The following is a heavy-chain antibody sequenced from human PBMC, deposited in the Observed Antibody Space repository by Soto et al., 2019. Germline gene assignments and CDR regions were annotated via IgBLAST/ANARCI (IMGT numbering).Heavy chain of an antibody. CDR3: TKDSRVTMVRGVIIPPGY. J-gene: IGHJ4*02. Sequence: EGTLQLSCTVSGFTFSSYAMSSVRRAPGKGLEWVAAISGSDDTTYYADSVKGRFTISRDNSKNTLYLQMNSLRAEDTAVYYCTKDSRVTMVRGVIIPPGYWGQGT. CDR2: ISGSDDTT. CDR1: GFTFSSYA. D-gene: IGHD3-10*01. V-gene: IGHV3-23*01.